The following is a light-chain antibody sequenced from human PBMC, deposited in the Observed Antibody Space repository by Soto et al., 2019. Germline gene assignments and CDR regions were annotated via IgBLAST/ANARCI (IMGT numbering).Light chain of an antibody. CDR3: QQYGTSLT. V-gene: IGKV3-20*01. CDR2: GAA. J-gene: IGKJ2*01. Sequence: EIVLTQSPGTLSLSPGERATLSCRASQSVTSNYLAWYQHKPGQAPRCLIYGAAIRSTGIPDRFSGSGSGTDFTLTISRLEPEDFAVYDCQQYGTSLTFGQGTKLEIK. CDR1: QSVTSNY.